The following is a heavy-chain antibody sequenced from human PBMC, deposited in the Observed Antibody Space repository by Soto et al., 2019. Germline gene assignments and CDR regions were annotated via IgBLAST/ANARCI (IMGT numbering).Heavy chain of an antibody. V-gene: IGHV3-74*01. J-gene: IGHJ4*02. Sequence: GGSLILSCEASGFIFTNFWMHWVRQVPGKGLVWVSRIDTSGSSTSYADSVKGRFTISRDNAKNTVSLQMNSLRAEDTGVYYCAKDSWYFDLWSQGSLVTVS. D-gene: IGHD6-13*01. CDR3: AKDSWYFDL. CDR1: GFIFTNFW. CDR2: IDTSGSST.